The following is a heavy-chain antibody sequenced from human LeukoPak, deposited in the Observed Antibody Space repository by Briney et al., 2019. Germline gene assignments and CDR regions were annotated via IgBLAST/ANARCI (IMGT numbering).Heavy chain of an antibody. CDR1: GFSFSRYG. CDR2: IRSSDSTT. V-gene: IGHV3-48*04. CDR3: AKRADSSAHSFDY. Sequence: GGSLRLYCAASGFSFSRYGMKWVRQAPGKGPEWLSYIRSSDSTTYYADSVKGRFTISRDNAKNSLYLQMDSLRVEDTAVYYCAKRADSSAHSFDYWGQGTLVTVSS. J-gene: IGHJ4*02. D-gene: IGHD3-22*01.